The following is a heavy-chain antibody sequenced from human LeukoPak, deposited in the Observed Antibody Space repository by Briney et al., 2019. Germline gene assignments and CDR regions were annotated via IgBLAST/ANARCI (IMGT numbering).Heavy chain of an antibody. D-gene: IGHD5-24*01. J-gene: IGHJ4*02. CDR2: IKQDGSEK. CDR3: ARDINGYSD. Sequence: GGSLRLSCAASGFTFSNYWMSWVRQAPGKGLEWVANIKQDGSEKYYVDSVKGRFTISRDSAKNSLYLQMTSLTAEDTAVYYCARDINGYSDWGQGTLVTVSP. CDR1: GFTFSNYW. V-gene: IGHV3-7*01.